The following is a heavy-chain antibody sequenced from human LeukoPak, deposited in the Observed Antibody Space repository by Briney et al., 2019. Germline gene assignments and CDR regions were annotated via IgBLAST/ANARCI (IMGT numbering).Heavy chain of an antibody. CDR2: IKQDGSEK. D-gene: IGHD6-13*01. V-gene: IGHV3-7*03. Sequence: PGGSLRLSCAASGFTFSSYWMSWVRQAPGKGLEWVANIKQDGSEKYYVDSVKGRFTISRDNSKNTLYLQMNTLRAEDTAIYYCAREIAAAGTVYYYYYMDVWGKGTTVTVSS. CDR1: GFTFSSYW. CDR3: AREIAAAGTVYYYYYMDV. J-gene: IGHJ6*03.